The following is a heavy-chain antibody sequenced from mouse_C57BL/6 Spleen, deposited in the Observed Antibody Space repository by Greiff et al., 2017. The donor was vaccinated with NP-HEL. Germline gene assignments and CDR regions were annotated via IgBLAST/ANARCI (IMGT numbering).Heavy chain of an antibody. CDR3: TTMVTTDYFDY. Sequence: EVQLQQSGAELVRPGASVKLSCTASGFNIKDDYMHWVKQRPEQGLEWIGWIDPENGDTEYASKFQGKATITADTSSNTAYLQLSSLTSEDTAVYYWTTMVTTDYFDYSGQGTTLTVSS. D-gene: IGHD2-2*01. J-gene: IGHJ2*01. V-gene: IGHV14-4*01. CDR1: GFNIKDDY. CDR2: IDPENGDT.